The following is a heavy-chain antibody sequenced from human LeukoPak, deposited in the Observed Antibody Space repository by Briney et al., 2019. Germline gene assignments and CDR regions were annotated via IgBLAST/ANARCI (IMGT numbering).Heavy chain of an antibody. CDR1: GGSISSYY. V-gene: IGHV4-59*01. D-gene: IGHD5-12*01. Sequence: SETLSLTCTVSGGSISSYYWSWIRQPPGKGLEWIGYIYYSGSTNYNPSLKSRVTISVGTSKNQFSLKLSSVTAADTAVYYCARFSGYETQFDYWGQGTLVTVSS. CDR2: IYYSGST. CDR3: ARFSGYETQFDY. J-gene: IGHJ4*02.